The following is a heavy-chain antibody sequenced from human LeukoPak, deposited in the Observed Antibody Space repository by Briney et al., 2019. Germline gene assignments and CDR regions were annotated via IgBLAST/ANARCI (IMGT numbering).Heavy chain of an antibody. J-gene: IGHJ4*02. Sequence: ASVKVSCKASGYTFTDYYIDWVRQAPGQGLEWMGWINPSSGGTNYAQKFQGRVTMTRDTSISTAYMELSSLRSDDTAVYYCARALSLDYWGQGTLVAVSS. CDR1: GYTFTDYY. CDR2: INPSSGGT. V-gene: IGHV1-2*02. CDR3: ARALSLDY.